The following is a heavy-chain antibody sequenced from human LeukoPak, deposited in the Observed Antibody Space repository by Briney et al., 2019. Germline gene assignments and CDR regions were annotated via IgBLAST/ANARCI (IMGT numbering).Heavy chain of an antibody. Sequence: SVKVSCKASGGTFSSYAISWVRQAPGQGLEWMGGIIPIFGTANYAQKFQGRVTITTDESTSTAYMELSSLRSGDTAVYYCASGMGGTTGTTLYYYYYMDVWGKGTTVTVSS. CDR2: IIPIFGTA. V-gene: IGHV1-69*05. D-gene: IGHD1-1*01. CDR3: ASGMGGTTGTTLYYYYYMDV. CDR1: GGTFSSYA. J-gene: IGHJ6*03.